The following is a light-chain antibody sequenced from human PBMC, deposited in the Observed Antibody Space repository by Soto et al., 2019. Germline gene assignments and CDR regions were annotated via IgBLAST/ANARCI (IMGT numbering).Light chain of an antibody. CDR3: QQYNSYSPET. V-gene: IGKV1-5*03. Sequence: DIQMTQSPSTLSASVGDRVTITCRASQSISSWLAWYQQKPGKAPKLLIYKASSLESGVPSRFSGSGSGTEFTLTISSLQPDDFATYYCQQYNSYSPETFGQGTKLELK. CDR1: QSISSW. CDR2: KAS. J-gene: IGKJ2*01.